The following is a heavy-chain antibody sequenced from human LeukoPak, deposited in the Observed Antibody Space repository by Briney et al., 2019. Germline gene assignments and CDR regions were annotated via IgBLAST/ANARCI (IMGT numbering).Heavy chain of an antibody. CDR3: ASSSGWYQN. CDR1: GFTFSSNG. V-gene: IGHV3-64D*06. Sequence: PGGSLRLSCSASGFTFSSNGMQWVRQAPGKGLEYVSAITSNGDSTSYADSVKGRFTISRDNSKDTLYLQMSSLRAEDTAVYYCASSSGWYQNWGQGTLVTVSS. D-gene: IGHD6-19*01. CDR2: ITSNGDST. J-gene: IGHJ4*02.